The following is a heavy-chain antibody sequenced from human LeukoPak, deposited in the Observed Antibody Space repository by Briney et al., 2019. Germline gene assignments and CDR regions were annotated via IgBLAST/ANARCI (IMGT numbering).Heavy chain of an antibody. J-gene: IGHJ2*01. V-gene: IGHV4-31*03. CDR2: IYYSGST. D-gene: IGHD2-15*01. CDR3: ARGDMTPDV. CDR1: SVSIRRGGYF. Sequence: SDTLSLTRTLCSVSIRRGGYFWTWIRQHPGKGLEWIGYIYYSGSTYYTPPLMSRVTISADTSKNQFPLRLSSVTAADAAVYYCARGDMTPDVWGRGTLVTVSS.